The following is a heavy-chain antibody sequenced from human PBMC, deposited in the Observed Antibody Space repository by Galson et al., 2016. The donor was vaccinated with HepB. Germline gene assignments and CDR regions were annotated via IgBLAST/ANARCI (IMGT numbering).Heavy chain of an antibody. J-gene: IGHJ6*02. CDR2: IYYSGNT. D-gene: IGHD3-3*01. CDR1: GGSIRKNSYY. Sequence: SETLSLTCTVSGGSIRKNSYYWGWIRLPPGKGLEWIGSIYYSGNTYYNESLKSRVAISVDTSKNQFSLSLRSVTAADTAVYYCARRDFWSGSYDGMEVWGQGTTVTVSS. CDR3: ARRDFWSGSYDGMEV. V-gene: IGHV4-39*01.